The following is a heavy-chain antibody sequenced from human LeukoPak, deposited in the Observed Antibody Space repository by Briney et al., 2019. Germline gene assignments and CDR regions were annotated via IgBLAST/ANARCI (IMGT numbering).Heavy chain of an antibody. Sequence: SETLSLTCTVSGYSISSGYYWGWIRQPPGNGLEWIGSIYHSGSTYYNPSLKSRVTISVDTSKNQFSLKLSSVTAADTAVYYCARQTGSGLFILPGGQGTLVTVSS. CDR2: IYHSGST. J-gene: IGHJ4*02. V-gene: IGHV4-38-2*02. CDR3: ARQTGSGLFILP. D-gene: IGHD3/OR15-3a*01. CDR1: GYSISSGYY.